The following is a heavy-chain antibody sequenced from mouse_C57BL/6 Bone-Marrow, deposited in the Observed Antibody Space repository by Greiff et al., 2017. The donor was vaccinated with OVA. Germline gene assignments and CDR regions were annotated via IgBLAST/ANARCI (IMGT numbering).Heavy chain of an antibody. CDR2: IDPSDSYT. J-gene: IGHJ4*01. CDR3: ARDDSNYDYYAMDY. V-gene: IGHV1-69*01. CDR1: GYTFTSYW. Sequence: QVHVKQPGAELVMPGASVKLSCKASGYTFTSYWMHWVKQRPGQGLEWIGEIDPSDSYTNYNQKFKGKSTLTVDKSSSTAYMQLSSLTSEDSAVYYCARDDSNYDYYAMDYWGQGTSVTVSS. D-gene: IGHD2-5*01.